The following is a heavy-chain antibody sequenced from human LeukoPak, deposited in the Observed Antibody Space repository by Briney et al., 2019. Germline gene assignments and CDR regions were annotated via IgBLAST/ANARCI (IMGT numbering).Heavy chain of an antibody. D-gene: IGHD1-1*01. CDR2: INHSGST. Sequence: SETLSLTCTVSGGSVSSSHYWGWIRQPPGKGLEWIGEINHSGSTNYNPSLKSRVTISVDTSKNQFSLKLSSVTAADTAVYYCARWGTDWYFDLWGRGTLVTVSS. CDR1: GGSVSSSHY. V-gene: IGHV4-34*01. CDR3: ARWGTDWYFDL. J-gene: IGHJ2*01.